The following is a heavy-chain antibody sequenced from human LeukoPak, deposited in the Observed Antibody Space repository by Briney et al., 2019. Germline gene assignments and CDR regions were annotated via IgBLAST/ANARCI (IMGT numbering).Heavy chain of an antibody. V-gene: IGHV1-2*02. CDR3: ARGPNRYYYMDV. CDR2: INPGGGVT. Sequence: ASVKVSCKASGYSFTGYYLHWVRQAPGQGLEWMGWINPGGGVTKSAQKFQGRVTMTTDKSINTVYMELSRLTSDDTAVYFCARGPNRYYYMDVWGKGTTVTVSS. J-gene: IGHJ6*03. CDR1: GYSFTGYY. D-gene: IGHD2-8*01.